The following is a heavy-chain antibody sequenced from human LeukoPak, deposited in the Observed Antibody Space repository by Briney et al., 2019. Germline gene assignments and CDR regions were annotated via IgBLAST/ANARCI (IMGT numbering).Heavy chain of an antibody. CDR3: ARVGYSGYDFEVYYFDY. V-gene: IGHV3-21*01. Sequence: GGSLRLSCAASGFTFSSYSINWVRQAPGKGREWVSCVSSTSSFIYYADSVKGRFTISRDNAKNSLYLQMNSLRAEDTAVYYCARVGYSGYDFEVYYFDYWGQGTLVTVSS. CDR2: VSSTSSFI. D-gene: IGHD5-12*01. CDR1: GFTFSSYS. J-gene: IGHJ4*02.